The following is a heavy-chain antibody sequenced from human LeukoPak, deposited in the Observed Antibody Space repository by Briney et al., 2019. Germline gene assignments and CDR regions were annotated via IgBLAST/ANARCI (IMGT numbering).Heavy chain of an antibody. J-gene: IGHJ4*02. V-gene: IGHV3-30-3*01. CDR1: GFTFSSYA. CDR3: ASGGFSYYFDY. D-gene: IGHD3-16*01. Sequence: GRSLRLSCAASGFTFSSYAMHWVRQAPGKGLEWVAVISYDGSNKYYADSVKGRFTISRDISKNTLYLQMNSLRPEDTAVYYCASGGFSYYFDYWGQGTLVTVSS. CDR2: ISYDGSNK.